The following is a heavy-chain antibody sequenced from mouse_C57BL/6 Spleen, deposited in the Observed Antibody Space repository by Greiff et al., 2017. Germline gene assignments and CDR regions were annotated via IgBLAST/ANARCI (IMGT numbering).Heavy chain of an antibody. CDR3: ARSDYDPYAMDY. CDR2: IYPGSGST. D-gene: IGHD2-4*01. CDR1: GYTFTSYW. J-gene: IGHJ4*01. Sequence: QVQLQQPGAELVKPGASVKMSCKASGYTFTSYWITWVKQRTGQGLEWIGDIYPGSGSTNYNEKFKSKATLTVDTSSSTAYMQLSSLTSEDSAVYYCARSDYDPYAMDYWGQGTSVTVSS. V-gene: IGHV1-55*01.